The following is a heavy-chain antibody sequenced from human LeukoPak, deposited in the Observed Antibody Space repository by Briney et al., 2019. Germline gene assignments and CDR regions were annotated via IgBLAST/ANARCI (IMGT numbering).Heavy chain of an antibody. V-gene: IGHV1-18*01. D-gene: IGHD2-2*01. CDR1: GGTFSSYA. Sequence: ASVKVSCKASGGTFSSYAISWVRQAPGQGLEWMGWISAYNGNTNYAQKLQGRVTMTTDTSTSTAYMELRSLRSDDTAVYYCARARRTYPTGYCSSTSCYPPDYWGQGTLVTVSS. CDR3: ARARRTYPTGYCSSTSCYPPDY. CDR2: ISAYNGNT. J-gene: IGHJ4*02.